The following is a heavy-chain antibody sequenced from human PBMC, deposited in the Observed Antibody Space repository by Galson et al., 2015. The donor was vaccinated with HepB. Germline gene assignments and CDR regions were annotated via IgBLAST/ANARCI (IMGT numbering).Heavy chain of an antibody. CDR1: GASISSSYW. Sequence: SETLSLTCAVSGASISSSYWWCWVRQPPGRGLEWIGEIYHRGNTNYNPSLKSRVIISVDKSKNEFSLNLTSVTAADTAFYYCARSGDYVENYFNYWGQGRLVTVSS. J-gene: IGHJ4*02. D-gene: IGHD4-17*01. V-gene: IGHV4-4*02. CDR3: ARSGDYVENYFNY. CDR2: IYHRGNT.